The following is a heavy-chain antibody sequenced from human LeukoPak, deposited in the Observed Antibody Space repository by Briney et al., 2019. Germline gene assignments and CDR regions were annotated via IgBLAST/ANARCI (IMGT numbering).Heavy chain of an antibody. CDR3: ARGWSAGGAFDI. CDR2: IYTSGST. J-gene: IGHJ3*02. V-gene: IGHV4-4*09. D-gene: IGHD6-19*01. CDR1: GGSISGYY. Sequence: PSETLSLTCTVSGGSISGYYWSWIRQPPGKGLEWIGRIYTSGSTNYNPSLKSRVTISIDTSKHQFSLELSSVTAADTAVYYCARGWSAGGAFDIWGQGTMVTVSS.